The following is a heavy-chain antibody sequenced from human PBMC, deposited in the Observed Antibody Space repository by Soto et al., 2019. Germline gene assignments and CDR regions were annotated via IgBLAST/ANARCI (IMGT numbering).Heavy chain of an antibody. V-gene: IGHV1-2*02. Sequence: APVEVPCSAFGYIFPDHYIHWLRQAPGQSLEWMGWINPYSGGTHFARKFQDRVTMARDASVSTAYMELRSLKSDDTAVYYCARPKYGETYFDYWGQGTLVTVSS. CDR2: INPYSGGT. D-gene: IGHD2-21*01. J-gene: IGHJ4*02. CDR1: GYIFPDHY. CDR3: ARPKYGETYFDY.